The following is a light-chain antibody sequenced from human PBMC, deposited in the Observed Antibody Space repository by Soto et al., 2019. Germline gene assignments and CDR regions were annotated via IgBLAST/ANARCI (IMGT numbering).Light chain of an antibody. J-gene: IGLJ2*01. V-gene: IGLV3-1*01. CDR1: KLGDKY. Sequence: SYELTQAPSVSVSPGQTASITCSGDKLGDKYACWYQQKPGQSPVLVIYQDNKRPSGIPERFSGSNSGNTATLTISGTQAMDEADYYCQAWDSSTGVFGGGTKVTV. CDR2: QDN. CDR3: QAWDSSTGV.